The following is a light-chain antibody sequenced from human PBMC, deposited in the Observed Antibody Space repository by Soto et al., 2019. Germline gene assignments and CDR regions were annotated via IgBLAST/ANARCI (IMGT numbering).Light chain of an antibody. CDR1: QGITSW. CDR2: RAA. CDR3: LQPTTCPRP. V-gene: IGKV1-12*01. J-gene: IGKJ4*01. Sequence: DIQMTQSPSSVSASVGDRVTITCRVSQGITSWLAWYQQKPGKAPKLLIYRAANLQSGVQSKLSGGGSETDFTLTIRGMQPADFATYYGLQPTTCPRPFGGGTKVEIK.